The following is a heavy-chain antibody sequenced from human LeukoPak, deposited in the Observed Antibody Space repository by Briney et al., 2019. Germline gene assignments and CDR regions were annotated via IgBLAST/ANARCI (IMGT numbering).Heavy chain of an antibody. CDR2: ISYSGSS. CDR1: GGSISSSRYY. CDR3: VRDDYGDYTRRFDP. V-gene: IGHV4-39*07. J-gene: IGHJ5*02. Sequence: SETLSVTCTVSGGSISSSRYYWGWIRQPPGKGLEWIASISYSGSSYYNPSLKSRVTISVDTSKNQVSLQLSSVTAADTAVYYCVRDDYGDYTRRFDPWGQGTLVTVSS. D-gene: IGHD4-17*01.